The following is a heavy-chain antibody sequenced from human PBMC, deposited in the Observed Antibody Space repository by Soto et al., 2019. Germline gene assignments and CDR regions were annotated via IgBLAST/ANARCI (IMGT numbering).Heavy chain of an antibody. V-gene: IGHV3-9*01. D-gene: IGHD6-19*01. CDR3: AYEGYSSGWYGAFDI. CDR2: ISWNSGSI. CDR1: GFTFDDYA. Sequence: PGGSLRLSCAASGFTFDDYAMHWVRQAPGKGLEWVSGISWNSGSIGYADSVKGRFTISRDNAKNSLYLQMNSLRAEDTALYYCAYEGYSSGWYGAFDIWGQGTMVTVSS. J-gene: IGHJ3*02.